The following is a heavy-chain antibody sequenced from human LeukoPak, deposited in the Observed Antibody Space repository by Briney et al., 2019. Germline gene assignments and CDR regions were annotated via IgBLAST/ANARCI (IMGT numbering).Heavy chain of an antibody. Sequence: SETLSLTCTVSGGSISSSSYYWGWIRQPPGKGLEWIGSIYYSGSTYYNPSLKSRVTISVDTSKNQFSLKLSSVTAADTAVYYCARNRNWFDPWGQGTLVTVSS. V-gene: IGHV4-39*07. CDR1: GGSISSSSYY. CDR2: IYYSGST. CDR3: ARNRNWFDP. J-gene: IGHJ5*02. D-gene: IGHD2/OR15-2a*01.